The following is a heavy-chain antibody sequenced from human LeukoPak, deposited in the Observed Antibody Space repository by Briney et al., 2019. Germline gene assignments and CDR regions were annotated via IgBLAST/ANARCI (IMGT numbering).Heavy chain of an antibody. Sequence: SETLSLTCAVSGGTFSGYYLSWIRQAPGKGLEWIGEINHSGSTNYNPSLKSRVTISIDTSKNQFSLKLSSVTAADTAVYYCARASYDSSGYYFDYWGQGTLVTVSS. J-gene: IGHJ4*02. CDR1: GGTFSGYY. CDR3: ARASYDSSGYYFDY. CDR2: INHSGST. V-gene: IGHV4-34*01. D-gene: IGHD3-22*01.